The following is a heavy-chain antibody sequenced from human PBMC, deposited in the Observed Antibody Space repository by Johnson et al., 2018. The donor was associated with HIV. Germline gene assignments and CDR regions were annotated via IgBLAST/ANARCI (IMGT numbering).Heavy chain of an antibody. V-gene: IGHV3-13*01. CDR3: ARERGYFRNPAFDI. CDR2: IGTAGDT. J-gene: IGHJ3*02. Sequence: VQLVESGGGVVQPERSLRLSCSASGFIFSSYDMHWVRQATGKGLEWVSAIGTAGDTYYPGSVKGRFPISRDNAKNSLYLQMNSLRTEDTAMYYCARERGYFRNPAFDIWGQGTMVTVSS. D-gene: IGHD1-1*01. CDR1: GFIFSSYD.